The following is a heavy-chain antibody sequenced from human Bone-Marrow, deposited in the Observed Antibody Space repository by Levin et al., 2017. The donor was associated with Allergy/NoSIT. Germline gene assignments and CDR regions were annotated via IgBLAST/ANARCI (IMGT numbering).Heavy chain of an antibody. Sequence: GGSLRLSCAASGFTVSNNYMRWVRQPPGKGLEWVSSIGSSGGSTYYADSVKGRFTISRDNAKNSLFLQMTSLTAEDTAVYFCARDLVRKTPGVVGAPGFWGQGTLVSVSS. CDR2: IGSSGGST. V-gene: IGHV3-21*01. J-gene: IGHJ4*02. D-gene: IGHD1-26*01. CDR3: ARDLVRKTPGVVGAPGF. CDR1: GFTVSNNY.